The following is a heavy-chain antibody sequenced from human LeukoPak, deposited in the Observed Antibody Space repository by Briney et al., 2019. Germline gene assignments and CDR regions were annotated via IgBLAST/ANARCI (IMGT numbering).Heavy chain of an antibody. V-gene: IGHV1-8*03. CDR2: MNPNSGNT. Sequence: ASVKVSCKASGYTFTSYDINWVRQATGQGLEWMGWMNPNSGNTGYAQKFQGRVTITRNTSISTAYMELSSLRSEDTAVYYCARSGGAIQLWPFDYWGQGTLVTVSS. D-gene: IGHD5-18*01. J-gene: IGHJ4*02. CDR1: GYTFTSYD. CDR3: ARSGGAIQLWPFDY.